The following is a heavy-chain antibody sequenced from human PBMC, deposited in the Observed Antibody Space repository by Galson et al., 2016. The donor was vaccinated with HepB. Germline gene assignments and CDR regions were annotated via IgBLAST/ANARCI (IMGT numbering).Heavy chain of an antibody. CDR3: ARVQAARREVDY. J-gene: IGHJ4*02. D-gene: IGHD6-6*01. CDR2: ISYDGSNK. Sequence: SLRLSCAASGFTFSSYPMHWVRQAPGKGLEWVAAISYDGSNKHYADSVKGRFTISRDNSKNTLYLQMNSLRAEDTAVYYCARVQAARREVDYWGQGTLVTVSS. CDR1: GFTFSSYP. V-gene: IGHV3-30-3*01.